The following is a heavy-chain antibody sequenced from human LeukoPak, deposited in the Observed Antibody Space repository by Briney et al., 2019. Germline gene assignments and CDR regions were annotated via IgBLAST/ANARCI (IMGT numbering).Heavy chain of an antibody. D-gene: IGHD4-17*01. V-gene: IGHV1-18*01. J-gene: IGHJ4*02. Sequence: ASAKVSCKASGYTFTSYGISGGRHAPGQGLEWMGWISAYNGNTNYAQKLQGRVTMTTDTSTSTAYMELGSLRSDDTAVYYCARDFGDYGFDYWGQGTLVTVSS. CDR3: ARDFGDYGFDY. CDR2: ISAYNGNT. CDR1: GYTFTSYG.